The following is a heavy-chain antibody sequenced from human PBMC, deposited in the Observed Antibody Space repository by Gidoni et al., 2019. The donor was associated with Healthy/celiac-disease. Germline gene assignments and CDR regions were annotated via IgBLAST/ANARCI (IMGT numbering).Heavy chain of an antibody. Sequence: QVQLVESGGGVVQPGRSLRLSCAASGFPFRSYAMHWVRQAPGKGLEWVAVISYDGSNKYYADSVKGRFTISRDNSKNTLYLQMNSLRAEDTAVYYCARDLVEVWLDSSSHPLGYWGQGTLVTVSS. CDR3: ARDLVEVWLDSSSHPLGY. CDR1: GFPFRSYA. J-gene: IGHJ4*02. V-gene: IGHV3-30-3*01. D-gene: IGHD6-13*01. CDR2: ISYDGSNK.